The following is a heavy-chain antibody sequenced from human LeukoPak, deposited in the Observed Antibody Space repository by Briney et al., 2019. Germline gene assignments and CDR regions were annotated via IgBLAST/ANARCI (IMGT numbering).Heavy chain of an antibody. CDR2: ISYDGINK. Sequence: TGGSLRLSCAASRFTFSTYGMHWVRQAPGKGLEWVALISYDGINKYYADSVKGRFTISRDNSKSTLYLQMNSLRAEDTAVYYCAKDSTGSGSYNWFDPWGQGTLVTVSS. J-gene: IGHJ5*02. D-gene: IGHD3-10*01. V-gene: IGHV3-30*18. CDR1: RFTFSTYG. CDR3: AKDSTGSGSYNWFDP.